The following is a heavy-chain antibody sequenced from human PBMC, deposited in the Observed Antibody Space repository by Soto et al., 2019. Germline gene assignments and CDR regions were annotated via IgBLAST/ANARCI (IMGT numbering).Heavy chain of an antibody. CDR1: GFTFSSYA. V-gene: IGHV3-23*01. CDR3: ALNSGSGSYNFDY. CDR2: ISGGGATT. D-gene: IGHD3-10*01. J-gene: IGHJ4*02. Sequence: EVQLLESGGGLVQPGGSLRLSCAASGFTFSSYAMWWVRQAPGKGLECVSAISGGGATTYYADSVKGRFTIARDNSKNTLYLQMNSLGAQATAVYYCALNSGSGSYNFDYWDQGTLVTVAS.